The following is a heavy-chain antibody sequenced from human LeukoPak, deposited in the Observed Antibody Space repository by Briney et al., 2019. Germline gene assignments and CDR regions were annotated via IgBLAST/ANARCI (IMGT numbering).Heavy chain of an antibody. CDR1: GFTFGDYA. V-gene: IGHV3-49*04. J-gene: IGHJ4*02. CDR3: TKDQTPYN. Sequence: GGSLRLSCTASGFTFGDYAMTWVRQAPGKGLEWVGFIRSKGYGWTPEYAASVKDRFTISRDDSKSIAYLQMNSLKTEDTAVYYCTKDQTPYNWGQGTLVTVSS. CDR2: IRSKGYGWTP. D-gene: IGHD2-15*01.